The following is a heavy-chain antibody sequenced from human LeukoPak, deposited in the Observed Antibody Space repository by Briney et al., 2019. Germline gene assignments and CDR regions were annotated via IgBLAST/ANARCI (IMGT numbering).Heavy chain of an antibody. J-gene: IGHJ4*02. CDR3: ARQDYYDSSGYYYTLFDY. Sequence: GESLKIPCKGSGYSFTSYWIGWVRQMPGKGLEWMGIIYPGDSDTRYSPSFQGQVTISADKSISTAYLQWSSLKASDTAMYYCARQDYYDSSGYYYTLFDYWGQGTLVTVSS. D-gene: IGHD3-22*01. CDR1: GYSFTSYW. V-gene: IGHV5-51*01. CDR2: IYPGDSDT.